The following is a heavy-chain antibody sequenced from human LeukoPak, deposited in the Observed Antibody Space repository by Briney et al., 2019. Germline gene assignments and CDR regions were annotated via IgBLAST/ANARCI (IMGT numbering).Heavy chain of an antibody. J-gene: IGHJ4*02. CDR1: GFTFTNPA. CDR3: TTRGARPYYFDY. CDR2: IKSKTDGGTT. D-gene: IGHD6-6*01. V-gene: IGHV3-15*01. Sequence: GGSLRLSCAASGFTFTNPAISWVRQAPGKGLERVGRIKSKTDGGTTDYAAPVKGRFTISRDDSKNTLYLQMNSLKTEDTAVYYCTTRGARPYYFDYWGQGTLVTVSS.